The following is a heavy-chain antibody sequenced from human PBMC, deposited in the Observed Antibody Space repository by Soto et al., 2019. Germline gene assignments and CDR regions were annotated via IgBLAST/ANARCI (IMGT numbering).Heavy chain of an antibody. Sequence: ASVKVSCKASGYIFTSYAMHWVRQAPGQRLEWMGWINTDNGNTKYSQKFQGRVTITRDTSASTAYMELSSLRSEDTAVYYCASSRITMVPYGMDVWGQGTTVTVSS. J-gene: IGHJ6*02. V-gene: IGHV1-3*04. CDR3: ASSRITMVPYGMDV. D-gene: IGHD3-10*01. CDR1: GYIFTSYA. CDR2: INTDNGNT.